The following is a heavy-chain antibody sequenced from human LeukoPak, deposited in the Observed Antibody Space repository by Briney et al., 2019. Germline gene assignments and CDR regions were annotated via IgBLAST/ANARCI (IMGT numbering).Heavy chain of an antibody. CDR1: GFTFESYW. CDR3: ARRGYSSSWDTPDY. CDR2: IKQDGSGK. Sequence: GGSLRLSCAASGFTFESYWMSWVRQAPGKGLEWVANIKQDGSGKNYVESVKGRFTISRDNARNSLYLQMNSLRAEDTAIYYCARRGYSSSWDTPDYWGQGTLVTVSS. D-gene: IGHD6-13*01. V-gene: IGHV3-7*01. J-gene: IGHJ4*02.